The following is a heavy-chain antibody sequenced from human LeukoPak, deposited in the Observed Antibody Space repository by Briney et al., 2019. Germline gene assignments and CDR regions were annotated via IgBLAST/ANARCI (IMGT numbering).Heavy chain of an antibody. D-gene: IGHD2-2*01. V-gene: IGHV1-2*04. CDR3: AREAYCSSTSCHEGANAFDI. CDR1: GYTFTGYY. Sequence: ASVKVSCKASGYTFTGYYMHWVRQAPGQGLEWMGWINPNSGSTNYAQKFQGWVTMTRDTSISTAYMELSRLRSDDTAVYYCAREAYCSSTSCHEGANAFDIWGQGTVVTVSS. CDR2: INPNSGST. J-gene: IGHJ3*02.